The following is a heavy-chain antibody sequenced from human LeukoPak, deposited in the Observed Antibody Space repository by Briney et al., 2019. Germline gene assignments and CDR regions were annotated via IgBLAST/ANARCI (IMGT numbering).Heavy chain of an antibody. J-gene: IGHJ6*02. Sequence: SETLSLTCAVYGGSFSGYYWSWIRQPPGKGLEWIGEINHNGSTNYNPSLKSRVTISVDTSKNQFSLKLSSVTAADTAVYYCARRADIAAAGTDYYYGMDVWGQGTTVTVSS. CDR1: GGSFSGYY. V-gene: IGHV4-34*01. CDR3: ARRADIAAAGTDYYYGMDV. D-gene: IGHD6-13*01. CDR2: INHNGST.